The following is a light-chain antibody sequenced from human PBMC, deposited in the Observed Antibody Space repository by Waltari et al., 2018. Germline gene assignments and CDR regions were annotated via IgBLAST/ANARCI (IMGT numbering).Light chain of an antibody. CDR3: CTYAGTSLYV. Sequence: QSALTQPRSVSGSPGQSVTISCAGTSSDVGAYNYVSWFQHHPDKAPKLIINDVTTRPSGVPDRFSGSKSGNTASLTISGLQAEDEADYYCCTYAGTSLYVFGTGTKVTVL. CDR1: SSDVGAYNY. V-gene: IGLV2-11*01. J-gene: IGLJ1*01. CDR2: DVT.